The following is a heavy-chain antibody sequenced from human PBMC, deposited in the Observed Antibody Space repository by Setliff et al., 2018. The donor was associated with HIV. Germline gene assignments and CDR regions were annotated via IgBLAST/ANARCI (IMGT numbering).Heavy chain of an antibody. CDR1: GGSISSHY. Sequence: LSLTCTVSGGSISSHYWSWLRQSPGKGLEWIGYIYFSGSTNYNPSLKSRVTILVDTSKNQFSLKLSSVTAADTAVYYCARGGAYSSSWWVYFDYWGQGTLVTVSS. J-gene: IGHJ4*02. V-gene: IGHV4-59*11. D-gene: IGHD6-13*01. CDR2: IYFSGST. CDR3: ARGGAYSSSWWVYFDY.